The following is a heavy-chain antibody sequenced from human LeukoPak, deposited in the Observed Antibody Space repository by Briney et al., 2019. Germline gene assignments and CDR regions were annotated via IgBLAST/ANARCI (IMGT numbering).Heavy chain of an antibody. Sequence: GGSLRLSCAASGFTFSDYYMSWIRQAPGKGLEWVSYISSSGSTIYYADSVKGRFTISRDNAKNSLYLQMNSLRAEDTAVYYCARDEMQTSSRHHFDYWGQGTLVTVSS. CDR2: ISSSGSTI. CDR1: GFTFSDYY. J-gene: IGHJ4*02. D-gene: IGHD2-2*01. V-gene: IGHV3-11*04. CDR3: ARDEMQTSSRHHFDY.